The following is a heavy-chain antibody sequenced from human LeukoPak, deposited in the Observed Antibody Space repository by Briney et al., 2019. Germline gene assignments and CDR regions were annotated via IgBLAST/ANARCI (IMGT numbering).Heavy chain of an antibody. D-gene: IGHD2-21*02. CDR3: ARGGYCGGDCYSYIDY. Sequence: SETLSLTCAVYGDSFSGYYWSWLRQPPGKGLEWLGEINHSGSTNYNPSLKSRVTISVDTSKNQFSLKLSSVTAADTAVYYCARGGYCGGDCYSYIDYWGQGTLVTVSS. CDR1: GDSFSGYY. V-gene: IGHV4-34*01. CDR2: INHSGST. J-gene: IGHJ4*02.